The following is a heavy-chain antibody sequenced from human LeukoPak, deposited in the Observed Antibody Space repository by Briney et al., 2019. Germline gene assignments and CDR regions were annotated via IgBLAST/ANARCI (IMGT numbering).Heavy chain of an antibody. V-gene: IGHV4-4*07. CDR2: IYTSGNT. CDR3: APYSSGYYYGSFDY. D-gene: IGHD3-22*01. Sequence: SETLSLTCTVSGGSISNYYWSWIRQPAGKKLEWIGRIYTSGNTNYNPSLKSRVTISVDTSKNQFSLKLSSVTAADTAVYYCAPYSSGYYYGSFDYWDQGTLVTVSS. J-gene: IGHJ4*02. CDR1: GGSISNYY.